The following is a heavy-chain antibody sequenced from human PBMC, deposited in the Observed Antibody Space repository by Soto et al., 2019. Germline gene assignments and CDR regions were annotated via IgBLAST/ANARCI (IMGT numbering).Heavy chain of an antibody. CDR3: ARAGSYRFDF. Sequence: EVELVESGGDLVQPGGSLRLSCSTSGFIFSSYWLHWVRQAPGKGLVWVSRINSDGRRTDYADSVRGRFITSRDNAKNTMYLQMNSLTAGDTAVYYCARAGSYRFDFWGQGSLVTVSS. D-gene: IGHD3-10*01. CDR1: GFIFSSYW. V-gene: IGHV3-74*01. J-gene: IGHJ5*01. CDR2: INSDGRRT.